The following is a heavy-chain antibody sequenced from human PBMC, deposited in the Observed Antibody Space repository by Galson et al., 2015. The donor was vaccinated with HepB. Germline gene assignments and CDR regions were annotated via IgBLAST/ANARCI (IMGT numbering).Heavy chain of an antibody. Sequence: SLRLSCAASGFTFSSYSMNWVRQAPGKGLEWVSYISSSSSTIYYADSVKGRFTISRDNAKNSLYLQMNSLRAEDTAVYYCAVISPYGDYSLGRDYWGQGTLVTVSS. V-gene: IGHV3-48*01. CDR3: AVISPYGDYSLGRDY. J-gene: IGHJ4*02. D-gene: IGHD4-17*01. CDR2: ISSSSSTI. CDR1: GFTFSSYS.